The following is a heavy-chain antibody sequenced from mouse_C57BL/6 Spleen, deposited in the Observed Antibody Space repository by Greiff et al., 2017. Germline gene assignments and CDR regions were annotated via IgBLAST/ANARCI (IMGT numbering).Heavy chain of an antibody. D-gene: IGHD2-3*01. CDR3: ARSGDGYPFAY. V-gene: IGHV1-4*01. J-gene: IGHJ3*01. CDR1: GYTFTSYT. CDR2: INPSSGYT. Sequence: VKLQQSGAELARPGASVKMSCKASGYTFTSYTMHWVKQRPGQGLEWIGYINPSSGYTKYNQKFKDKATLTADKSSSTAYMQLSSLTSEDSAVYYCARSGDGYPFAYWGQGTLVTVSA.